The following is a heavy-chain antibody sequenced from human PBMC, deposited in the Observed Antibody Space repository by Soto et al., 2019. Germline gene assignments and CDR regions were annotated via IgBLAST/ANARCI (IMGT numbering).Heavy chain of an antibody. Sequence: PGESLKISCKGSGYSFASYLIGWVRQMPGKGLEWMGIIYPGDSDTRYSPSFQGQVTISADKSISTAYLQWSSLKASDTAMYYCARHSACSGGSCYIDYWGQGTLVTVSS. J-gene: IGHJ4*02. V-gene: IGHV5-51*01. CDR2: IYPGDSDT. CDR1: GYSFASYL. D-gene: IGHD2-15*01. CDR3: ARHSACSGGSCYIDY.